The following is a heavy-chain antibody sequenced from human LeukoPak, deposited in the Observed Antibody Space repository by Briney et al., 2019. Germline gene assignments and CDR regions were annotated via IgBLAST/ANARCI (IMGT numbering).Heavy chain of an antibody. J-gene: IGHJ6*02. CDR2: FDPEDGET. CDR3: ATDGSGSYYNDPYYYYGMDV. V-gene: IGHV1-24*01. CDR1: GYTLTELS. Sequence: ASVTVSCKVSGYTLTELSMHWVRQAPGKGLEWMGGFDPEDGETIYAQKFQGRVTMTEDTSTDTAYMELSSLRSEDAAVYYCATDGSGSYYNDPYYYYGMDVWGQGTTVTVSS. D-gene: IGHD3-10*01.